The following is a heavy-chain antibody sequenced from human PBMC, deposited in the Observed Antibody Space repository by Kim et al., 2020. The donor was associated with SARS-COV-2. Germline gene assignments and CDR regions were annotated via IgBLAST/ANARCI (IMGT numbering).Heavy chain of an antibody. CDR2: IYPGDSDT. CDR3: ARHGGVYSSGWYWGNWFDP. V-gene: IGHV5-51*01. D-gene: IGHD6-19*01. CDR1: GYSFTSYW. J-gene: IGHJ5*02. Sequence: GASLKISCKGSGYSFTSYWIGWVRQMPGKGLEWMGIIYPGDSDTRYSPSFQGQVTISADKSISTAYLQWSSLKASDTAMYYCARHGGVYSSGWYWGNWFDPWGQGTLVTVSS.